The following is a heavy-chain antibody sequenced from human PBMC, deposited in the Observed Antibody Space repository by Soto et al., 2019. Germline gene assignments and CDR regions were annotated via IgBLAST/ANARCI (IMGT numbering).Heavy chain of an antibody. CDR2: IWYDGSNK. D-gene: IGHD1-26*01. CDR3: ARDVGYFDY. V-gene: IGHV3-33*01. CDR1: GFTFSSYG. J-gene: IGHJ4*02. Sequence: QVQLVESGGGVVQPGRSLRLSCAASGFTFSSYGMHWVRQAQGKGLEWVAVIWYDGSNKYYADSVKGRFTISRDNSKNTLYLQMNSLRAEDTAVYYCARDVGYFDYWGQGTLVTVSS.